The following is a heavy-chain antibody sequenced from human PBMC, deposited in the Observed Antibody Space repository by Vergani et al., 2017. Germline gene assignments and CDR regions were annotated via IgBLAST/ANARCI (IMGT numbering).Heavy chain of an antibody. CDR2: INHSGST. D-gene: IGHD3-3*01. V-gene: IGHV4-34*01. J-gene: IGHJ4*02. Sequence: QVQLQQWGAGLLKPSETLSLTCAVYGGSFSGYYWSWIRQPPGKGLEWIGEINHSGSTNYNPSLKSRVTISVDTSKNQFFLKLSSVTAADTAVYYCARGVGDFWCGAIDYWGQGTLVTVSS. CDR1: GGSFSGYY. CDR3: ARGVGDFWCGAIDY.